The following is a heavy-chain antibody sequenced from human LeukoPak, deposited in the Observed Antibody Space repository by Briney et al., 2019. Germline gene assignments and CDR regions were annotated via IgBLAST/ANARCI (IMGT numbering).Heavy chain of an antibody. Sequence: GGSLRLSCAASGFTFSDSWMHWVRQAPGKGLVSVSRINSDGSYTNYADSVKGRFIISRDNARNTVNLQMNSLRLEDTAVYYCATGGAMDVWGQGTTVTVSS. CDR1: GFTFSDSW. CDR3: ATGGAMDV. V-gene: IGHV3-74*01. CDR2: INSDGSYT. J-gene: IGHJ6*02.